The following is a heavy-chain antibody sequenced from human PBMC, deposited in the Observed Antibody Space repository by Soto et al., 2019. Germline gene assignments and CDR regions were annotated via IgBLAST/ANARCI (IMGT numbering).Heavy chain of an antibody. J-gene: IGHJ4*02. Sequence: SETLSLTCTVSGGSISSGGYYWSWIRQHPGKGLEWIGYIYYSGSTYYNPSLKSRVTISVDTSKNQFSLKLSSVTAADTAVYYCARAEYSYGPGCFDYWGQGTLVTVSS. CDR3: ARAEYSYGPGCFDY. D-gene: IGHD5-18*01. V-gene: IGHV4-31*03. CDR2: IYYSGST. CDR1: GGSISSGGYY.